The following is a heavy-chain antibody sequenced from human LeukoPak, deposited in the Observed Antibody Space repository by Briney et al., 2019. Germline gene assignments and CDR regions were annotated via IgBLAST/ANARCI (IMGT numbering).Heavy chain of an antibody. V-gene: IGHV3-66*01. J-gene: IGHJ4*02. CDR2: ISSGGST. CDR1: GFTVSSNY. D-gene: IGHD7-27*01. CDR3: ARDIPNNWGLGY. Sequence: GGSLRLSCAASGFTVSSNYMSWVRQAPGKGLEWVSTISSGGSTSYADSVKGRIIISKDNSKNTLYLQMSSLRAEDTAVYYCARDIPNNWGLGYRGQGTLVTVSS.